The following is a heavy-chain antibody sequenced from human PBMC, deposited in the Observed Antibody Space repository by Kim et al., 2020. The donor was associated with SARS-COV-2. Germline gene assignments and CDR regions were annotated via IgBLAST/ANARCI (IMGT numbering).Heavy chain of an antibody. Sequence: GGSLRLSCAVSGIPFSNAWFNWVRQSPGKGLEWVGRIKSETDGGTADLAAPVKGRFAISRDDSKNTLYLLMNNVKTDDSAVYYCTTVYMRWGQGTLVTVSS. CDR3: TTVYMR. D-gene: IGHD2-2*01. J-gene: IGHJ4*02. V-gene: IGHV3-15*01. CDR2: IKSETDGGTA. CDR1: GIPFSNAW.